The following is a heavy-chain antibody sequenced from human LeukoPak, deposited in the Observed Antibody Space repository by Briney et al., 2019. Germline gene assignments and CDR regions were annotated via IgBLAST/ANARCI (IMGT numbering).Heavy chain of an antibody. J-gene: IGHJ4*02. CDR3: ARDGGGYCGGD. CDR2: IWYDGSDK. Sequence: GGSLRLSCAASGFTFSRHGMHWVRQAPGKGLEWVAVIWYDGSDKYYADSVKGRFTISRDNSKNTLYLQLNSLRAEDTAVCYCARDGGGYCGGDWGQGTLVTVSS. D-gene: IGHD2-21*01. V-gene: IGHV3-33*01. CDR1: GFTFSRHG.